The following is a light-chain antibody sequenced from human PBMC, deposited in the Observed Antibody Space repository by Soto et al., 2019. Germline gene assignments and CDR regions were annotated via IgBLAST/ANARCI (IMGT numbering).Light chain of an antibody. V-gene: IGKV3-20*01. CDR3: QQYGGTLT. CDR2: GLS. Sequence: EIVLTQSPGTLSLSPGERATLSCRASESVSSGYVAWYQQKPAQAPRLLIYGLSSRATGIPDRFSGSGSQTDFTLTISRLEPEDFAVYYCQQYGGTLTFGGGTKVEIK. J-gene: IGKJ4*01. CDR1: ESVSSGY.